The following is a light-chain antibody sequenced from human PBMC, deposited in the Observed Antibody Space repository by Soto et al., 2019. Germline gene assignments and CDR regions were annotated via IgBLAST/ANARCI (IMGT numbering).Light chain of an antibody. CDR1: QCFXSN. V-gene: IGKV3-15*01. J-gene: IGKJ4*01. CDR3: QQYKSWTRT. CDR2: GAS. Sequence: TRCASALSVSPGERATLSCRASQCFXSNFAWYQQKPGQAPRLLXGGASTSASGSPASFSGSGSGTEFTLPISSLHSEYCSGYYWQQYKSWTRTFGGGTKVDIK.